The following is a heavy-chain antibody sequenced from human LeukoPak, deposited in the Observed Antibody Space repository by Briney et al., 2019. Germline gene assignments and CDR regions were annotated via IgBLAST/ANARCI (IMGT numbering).Heavy chain of an antibody. Sequence: PGGSLRLSCAASGFTFSSYWMSWVRQAPGRGLQWVASIKQDGSEIYYVDSAKGRFSISRDNDKNSLSLQMNSLRAEDTAVYYCARGHSGRWFWWFGAWGQGTLVTVSS. CDR1: GFTFSSYW. CDR3: ARGHSGRWFWWFGA. V-gene: IGHV3-7*04. D-gene: IGHD1-26*01. CDR2: IKQDGSEI. J-gene: IGHJ5*02.